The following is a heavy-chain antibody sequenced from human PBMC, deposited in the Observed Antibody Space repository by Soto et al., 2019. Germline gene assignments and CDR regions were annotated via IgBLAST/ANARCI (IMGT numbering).Heavy chain of an antibody. Sequence: GGSLRLSCAASGFTFSGSAMHWVRQASGKGLEWVGRIRSKANSYATAYAASVKGRFTISRDDSKNTAYLQMNSLKTEDTAVYYCTRHLRERYSYGSDAFDIWGQGTMVT. CDR1: GFTFSGSA. V-gene: IGHV3-73*01. D-gene: IGHD5-18*01. CDR2: IRSKANSYAT. CDR3: TRHLRERYSYGSDAFDI. J-gene: IGHJ3*02.